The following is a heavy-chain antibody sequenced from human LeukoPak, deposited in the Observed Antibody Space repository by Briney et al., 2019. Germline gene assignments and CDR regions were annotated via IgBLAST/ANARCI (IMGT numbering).Heavy chain of an antibody. V-gene: IGHV3-74*01. Sequence: GGSLRLSCAASGFTFSSSRMLWVRQTPGKGLVWVSNINTDGSSTNYADSVKGRFAISRDNAKNTLYLQMDSLRAEDTAIYYCVRNWGEDCWGQGTLVTVSS. CDR1: GFTFSSSR. CDR2: INTDGSST. J-gene: IGHJ4*02. CDR3: VRNWGEDC. D-gene: IGHD7-27*01.